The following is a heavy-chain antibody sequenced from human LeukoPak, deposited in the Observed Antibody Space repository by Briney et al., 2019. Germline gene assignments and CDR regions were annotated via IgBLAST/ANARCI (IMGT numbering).Heavy chain of an antibody. CDR2: ITWDGGNT. CDR3: AKSKKGSAFAHFDF. D-gene: IGHD3-10*01. Sequence: GGSLRLSCAASGFTFDDYAMHWVRQAPGKVLEWVSLITWDGGNTYYADSLKGRFTISRDNSKNSLYLQMNSLRAEDTALYYCAKSKKGSAFAHFDFWGQGTLVTVSS. V-gene: IGHV3-43D*03. CDR1: GFTFDDYA. J-gene: IGHJ4*02.